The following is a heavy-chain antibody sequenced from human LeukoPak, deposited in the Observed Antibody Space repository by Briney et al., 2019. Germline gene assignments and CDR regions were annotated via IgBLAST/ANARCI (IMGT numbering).Heavy chain of an antibody. Sequence: GGSLRLSCAGSSFTFSNYAMSWVRQAPGKGLEWVSSISGSGGSTYYADSVKGRFTISRDNSKNTLYLQMRSLRAEDTAVYFCASRSPLAVDWHAPFDYWGQGTLVTVSA. V-gene: IGHV3-23*01. CDR1: SFTFSNYA. CDR2: ISGSGGST. J-gene: IGHJ4*02. CDR3: ASRSPLAVDWHAPFDY. D-gene: IGHD3-9*01.